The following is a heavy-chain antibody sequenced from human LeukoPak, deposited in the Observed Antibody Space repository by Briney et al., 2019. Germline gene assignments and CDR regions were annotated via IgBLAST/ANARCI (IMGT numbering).Heavy chain of an antibody. CDR3: ARHADSSGWYDQRALYYFDY. J-gene: IGHJ4*02. CDR2: ISDSGSA. V-gene: IGHV4-38-2*02. Sequence: SETLSLPCTVSGSSMSSDYYWGWIRQPPGKGLEWIGSISDSGSAYYNPSLKSRVVISVDPSKKQFSLKLSSVTAADTAVYYCARHADSSGWYDQRALYYFDYWGQGTLVTVSS. D-gene: IGHD6-19*01. CDR1: GSSMSSDYY.